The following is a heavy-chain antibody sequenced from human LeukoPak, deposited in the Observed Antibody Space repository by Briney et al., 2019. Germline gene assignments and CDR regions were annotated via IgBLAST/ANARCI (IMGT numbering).Heavy chain of an antibody. J-gene: IGHJ4*02. Sequence: GRSLRLSCAASGFTFDDYAMHWVRQAPGKGLEWVSGISWNSGSIGYADSVKGRFTISRDNAKNSLYLQMNSLRAEDTALYYCAKPGGLRYFDWSTTEYYFDYWGQGTLVTVSS. CDR2: ISWNSGSI. D-gene: IGHD3-9*01. CDR3: AKPGGLRYFDWSTTEYYFDY. V-gene: IGHV3-9*01. CDR1: GFTFDDYA.